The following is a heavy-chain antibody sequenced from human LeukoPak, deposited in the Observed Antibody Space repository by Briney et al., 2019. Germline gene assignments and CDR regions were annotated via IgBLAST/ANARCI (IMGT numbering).Heavy chain of an antibody. CDR2: IYHSGST. CDR1: GYSISSGYY. CDR3: ARGPPTSRYYYYYMDV. V-gene: IGHV4-38-2*02. Sequence: SETLSLTCTVSGYSISSGYYWGWIRQPPGKGLEWIGSIYHSGSTYYNPSLKSRVTISVDTSKNQFSLKLSSVTAADTAVYYCARGPPTSRYYYYYMDVWGKGTTVTVSS. J-gene: IGHJ6*03.